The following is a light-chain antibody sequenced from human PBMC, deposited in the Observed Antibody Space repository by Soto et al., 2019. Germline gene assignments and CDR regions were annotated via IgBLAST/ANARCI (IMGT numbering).Light chain of an antibody. CDR3: QQYSTYPIT. CDR1: QSVTTW. Sequence: IQMPPSPSTLSASVGDRVNLPCRASQSVTTWLAWYQQKPGKAPKLLIYKASNLESGLPSRFTGSGSGTEFTLTISSLQSDDFATYYCQQYSTYPITFGQGTRLEIK. J-gene: IGKJ5*01. CDR2: KAS. V-gene: IGKV1-5*03.